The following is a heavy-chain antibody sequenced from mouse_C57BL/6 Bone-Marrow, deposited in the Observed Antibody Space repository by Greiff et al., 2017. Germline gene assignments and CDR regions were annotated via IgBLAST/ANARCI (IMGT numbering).Heavy chain of an antibody. D-gene: IGHD1-1*02. CDR3: ARYGPNPYARDY. CDR1: GYTFTSYT. CDR2: INPSSGYT. Sequence: QVQLQQSGAELARPGASVKMSCKASGYTFTSYTMHWVKQRPGQGLEWIGYINPSSGYTKYNQKFKDKDTLTADKSSSTAYMQLSSLTSEDSAVYYCARYGPNPYARDYWGQGTSVTVSS. V-gene: IGHV1-4*01. J-gene: IGHJ4*01.